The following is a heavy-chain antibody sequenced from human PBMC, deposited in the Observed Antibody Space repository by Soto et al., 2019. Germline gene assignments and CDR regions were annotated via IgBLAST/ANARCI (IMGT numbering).Heavy chain of an antibody. CDR2: IRTKPEGETT. Sequence: EVQLLESGGGLVKPGGSLRLSCAASGFSFSSAWMNWVRQAPGKGLEWVGRIRTKPEGETTDDPATGKGTFTISRDDTKTTVDLQMTSLNVEATAVYYCTTGSNEGYWGQGTLVTVSS. V-gene: IGHV3-15*07. D-gene: IGHD1-1*01. CDR3: TTGSNEGY. J-gene: IGHJ4*02. CDR1: GFSFSSAW.